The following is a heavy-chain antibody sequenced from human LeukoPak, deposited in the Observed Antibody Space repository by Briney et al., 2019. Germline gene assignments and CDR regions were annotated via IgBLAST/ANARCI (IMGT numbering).Heavy chain of an antibody. Sequence: GGSLRLSCAASGFTVSSNYMSWVRRAPGKGLEWVSAISGSGGSTYYADSVKGRFTISRDNSKNTLYLQMNSLRAEDTAVYYCAKGAGNKNGDYYYWGQGTLVTVSS. CDR3: AKGAGNKNGDYYY. CDR1: GFTVSSNY. V-gene: IGHV3-23*01. CDR2: ISGSGGST. D-gene: IGHD4-17*01. J-gene: IGHJ4*02.